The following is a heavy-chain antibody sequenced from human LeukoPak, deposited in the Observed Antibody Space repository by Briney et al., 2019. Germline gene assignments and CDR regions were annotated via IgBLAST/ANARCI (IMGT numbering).Heavy chain of an antibody. V-gene: IGHV4-59*01. CDR1: GGSISSYY. Sequence: SETLSLTCTVSGGSISSYYWSWIRQPPGKGLEWIGYIYYSGSTNYNPSLKSRVTISVDASKNQFSLKLSSVTAADTAVYYCARDRGRGYYYYGMDVWGQGTTVTVSS. CDR3: ARDRGRGYYYYGMDV. J-gene: IGHJ6*02. CDR2: IYYSGST.